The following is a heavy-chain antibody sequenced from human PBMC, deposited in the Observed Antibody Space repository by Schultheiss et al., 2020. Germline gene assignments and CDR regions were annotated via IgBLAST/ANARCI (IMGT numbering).Heavy chain of an antibody. CDR2: IHNSGST. V-gene: IGHV4-59*08. J-gene: IGHJ4*02. CDR3: ARRGSGWL. D-gene: IGHD6-19*01. Sequence: SQTLSLTCTVSVGSISSFYWSWIRQPPGKGLEWIGYIHNSGSTYYNPSLKSRVTISVDTSKNQFSLSLTSVTAADTAMYYCARRGSGWLWGQGALVTVSS. CDR1: VGSISSFY.